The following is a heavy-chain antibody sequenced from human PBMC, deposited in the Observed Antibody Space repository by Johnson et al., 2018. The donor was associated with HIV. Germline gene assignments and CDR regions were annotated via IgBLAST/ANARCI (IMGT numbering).Heavy chain of an antibody. Sequence: QVQLVESGGGLVKPGGSLRLSCAASGFTFSDYYMSWIRQAPGKGLELVSYITSSGTTIYHVDSVKGRFTISRDNAKNSLYLQINSLRAEDTAVYYCARDRWATYYYDSSGHGGVVDIWGQGTVVTVSS. CDR2: ITSSGTTI. CDR3: ARDRWATYYYDSSGHGGVVDI. CDR1: GFTFSDYY. V-gene: IGHV3-11*04. D-gene: IGHD3-22*01. J-gene: IGHJ3*02.